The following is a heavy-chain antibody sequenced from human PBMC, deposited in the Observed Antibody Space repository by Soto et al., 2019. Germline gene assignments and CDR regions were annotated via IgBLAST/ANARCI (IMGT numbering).Heavy chain of an antibody. D-gene: IGHD3-10*01. J-gene: IGHJ6*02. CDR3: ARAGGSGSYYNAPSYYYYYGMDV. CDR2: INHSGST. V-gene: IGHV4-34*01. Sequence: SETLYLTCAVYGGSFSGYYWSWIRQPPGKGLEWIGEINHSGSTNYNPSLKSRVTISVDTSKNQFSLKLSSVTAADTAVYYCARAGGSGSYYNAPSYYYYYGMDVWGQG. CDR1: GGSFSGYY.